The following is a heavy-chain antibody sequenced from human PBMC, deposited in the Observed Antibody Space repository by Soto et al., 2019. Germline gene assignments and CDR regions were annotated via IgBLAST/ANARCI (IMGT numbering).Heavy chain of an antibody. D-gene: IGHD1-20*01. CDR2: INSDGSST. Sequence: GESLKISCAASGFTFRSYWMHWVRQAPGKGLVWVSRINSDGSSTIYADSVKGRFTISRDNAKNTVYLQMNSLRAEDTAVYYCARVPYNWNPIDYWGQGTLVTVSS. V-gene: IGHV3-74*01. J-gene: IGHJ4*02. CDR1: GFTFRSYW. CDR3: ARVPYNWNPIDY.